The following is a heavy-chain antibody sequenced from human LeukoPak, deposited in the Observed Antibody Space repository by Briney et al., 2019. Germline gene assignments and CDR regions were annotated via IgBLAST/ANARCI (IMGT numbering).Heavy chain of an antibody. CDR3: ARDIRNQPPPVPDY. Sequence: GGSPRLSCAASGFTFDDYGMSWVRQAPGKGLEWVSGINWNGGSTGYADSLKGRFTISRDNAKNSLYLQMNSLRAEDTALYYCARDIRNQPPPVPDYWGQGTLVTVSS. CDR1: GFTFDDYG. CDR2: INWNGGST. D-gene: IGHD1-14*01. J-gene: IGHJ4*02. V-gene: IGHV3-20*04.